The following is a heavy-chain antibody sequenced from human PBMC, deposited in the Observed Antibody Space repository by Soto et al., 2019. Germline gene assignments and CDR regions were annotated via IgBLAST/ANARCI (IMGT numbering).Heavy chain of an antibody. CDR1: AGHPSSRGNY. CDR2: IYYSGST. V-gene: IGHV4-31*03. CDR3: ARDRSSSGMLDY. D-gene: IGHD6-6*01. Sequence: SVTLYPTCTALAGHPSSRGNYGSWIGQHPGKGLEWIGYIYYSGSTYYNPSLKSRVTISVDTSKNQFSLKLSSVTAADTAGYYCARDRSSSGMLDYGGQGTLVTVS. J-gene: IGHJ4*02.